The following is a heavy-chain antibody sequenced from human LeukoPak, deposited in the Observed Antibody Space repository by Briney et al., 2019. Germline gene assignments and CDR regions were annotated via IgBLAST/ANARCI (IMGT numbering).Heavy chain of an antibody. CDR1: GFTFTTYW. CDR3: ARDAVDTANAV. V-gene: IGHV3-74*01. Sequence: GGSLRLSCAASGFTFTTYWMHWVRQAPGKGLVWVSHINSDGSITSYADSVKGRFTISRDNAKNTLYLQMNSLRAEDTAVYYRARDAVDTANAVWGQGTTVTVSS. J-gene: IGHJ6*02. D-gene: IGHD5-18*01. CDR2: INSDGSIT.